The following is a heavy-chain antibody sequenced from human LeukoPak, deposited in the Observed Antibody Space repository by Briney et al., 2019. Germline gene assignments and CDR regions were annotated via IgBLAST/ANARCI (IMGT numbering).Heavy chain of an antibody. J-gene: IGHJ4*02. CDR1: GYSFTSNY. CDR2: IYPRDGST. CDR3: ARDQEAFDY. Sequence: ASVEVSCKASGYSFTSNYIHWVRQAPGQGLEWMGMIYPRDGSTSYAQKFQGRVTVTRDTSTSTVHMELSGLRSEDTAVYYCARDQEAFDYWGQGTLATVSS. V-gene: IGHV1-46*01.